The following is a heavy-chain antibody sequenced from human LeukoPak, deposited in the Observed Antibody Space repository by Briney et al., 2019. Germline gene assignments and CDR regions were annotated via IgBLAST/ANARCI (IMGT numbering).Heavy chain of an antibody. Sequence: SETLSLTCTVSGGSISSYYWSWIRQPPGKGLEWIGYIYYSGSTNYNPSLKSRVTISVDTSKNQFSLKLSSVTAADTAVYYCARGWGCSGGSCYPPGHFDYWGQGTLVTVSS. J-gene: IGHJ4*02. CDR1: GGSISSYY. V-gene: IGHV4-59*08. D-gene: IGHD2-15*01. CDR2: IYYSGST. CDR3: ARGWGCSGGSCYPPGHFDY.